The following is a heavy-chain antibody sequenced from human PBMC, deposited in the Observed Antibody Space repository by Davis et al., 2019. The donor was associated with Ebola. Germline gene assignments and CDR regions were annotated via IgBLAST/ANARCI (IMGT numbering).Heavy chain of an antibody. CDR2: VTSRGCGT. J-gene: IGHJ3*02. V-gene: IGHV3-66*02. CDR1: GFSVRSYY. CDR3: ARGAYGDYIVKAFDI. Sequence: GESLKISCAASGFSVRSYYMTWARQAPGKGLAWVSAVTSRGCGTYYADSVQGRFTISRDNSKKTLYLQMNSLGAEDTAIYYCARGAYGDYIVKAFDIWGQGTKVTVSS. D-gene: IGHD4-17*01.